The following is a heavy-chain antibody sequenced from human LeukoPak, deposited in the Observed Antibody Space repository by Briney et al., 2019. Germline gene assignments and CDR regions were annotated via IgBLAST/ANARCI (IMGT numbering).Heavy chain of an antibody. V-gene: IGHV3-48*04. D-gene: IGHD6-13*01. CDR2: ISSSSGII. J-gene: IGHJ3*02. CDR3: ARDGRVAAAGTRSDAFDI. Sequence: GGSLRLSCAASGFTFSSYNMNWVRQAPGKGLEWVSYISSSSGIIYYADSVKGRFTISRDNAKNSLYLQMNSLRAEDTAVYYCARDGRVAAAGTRSDAFDIWGQGTMVTVSS. CDR1: GFTFSSYN.